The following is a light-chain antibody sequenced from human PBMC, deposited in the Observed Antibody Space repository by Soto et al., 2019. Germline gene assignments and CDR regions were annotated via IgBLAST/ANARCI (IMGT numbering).Light chain of an antibody. Sequence: DIQMTQSPSTLSASVGDRVTITCRASQSISSWLAWYQQKPGKAPKLLIYDASSLESGVPSRFSGNGSGTEFTLTISSLQPDDFATYYCQQYNSYPYTFGQGPKVEIK. V-gene: IGKV1-5*01. CDR3: QQYNSYPYT. CDR2: DAS. J-gene: IGKJ1*01. CDR1: QSISSW.